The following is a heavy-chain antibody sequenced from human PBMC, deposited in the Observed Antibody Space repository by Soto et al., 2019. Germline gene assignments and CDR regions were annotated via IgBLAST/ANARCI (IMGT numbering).Heavy chain of an antibody. J-gene: IGHJ4*02. D-gene: IGHD2-8*01. V-gene: IGHV1-2*02. CDR1: GYTFTAYY. Sequence: QVQLVQSGAEVKKPGASVKVSCKASGYTFTAYYMHWVRQAPGQGLEWMGWINPNSGATSYAQRFQGRVTMTRDTSISTAYMELSRLTSDDTAVYYCAREGGDIVQMVYALPWYWGQGTLVTVSS. CDR3: AREGGDIVQMVYALPWY. CDR2: INPNSGAT.